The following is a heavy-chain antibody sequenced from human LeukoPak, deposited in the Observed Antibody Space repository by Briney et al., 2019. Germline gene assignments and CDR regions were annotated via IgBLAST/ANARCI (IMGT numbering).Heavy chain of an antibody. CDR2: IYHSGST. V-gene: IGHV4-38-2*01. Sequence: PSETLSLTCAVSGYSISSGYYWGWIRQPPGKGLEWIGSIYHSGSTYYNPSLKSRVTISVDTSKNQFSLKLSSVTAADTAVYYCARRPGYGAFDIWGQGTMVTVSS. J-gene: IGHJ3*02. CDR3: ARRPGYGAFDI. D-gene: IGHD1-1*01. CDR1: GYSISSGYY.